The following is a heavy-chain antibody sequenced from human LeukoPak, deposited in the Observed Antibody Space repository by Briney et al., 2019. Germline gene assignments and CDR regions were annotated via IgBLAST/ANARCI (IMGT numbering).Heavy chain of an antibody. D-gene: IGHD5/OR15-5a*01. CDR2: ISSSSGST. J-gene: IGHJ6*03. CDR1: GFTFSRYG. Sequence: GESLRLSCAASGFTFSRYGMSWVRQAPGKGLEWVSGISSSSGSTYYADFVKGRFTISRDNSKNTMYLQMNSLRADDTAIYYCAKCKVSTKPYYMDVWGKGTTDTVSS. V-gene: IGHV3-23*01. CDR3: AKCKVSTKPYYMDV.